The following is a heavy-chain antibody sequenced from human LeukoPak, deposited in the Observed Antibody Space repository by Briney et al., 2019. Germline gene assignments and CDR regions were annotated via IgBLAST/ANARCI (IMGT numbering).Heavy chain of an antibody. V-gene: IGHV3-21*04. J-gene: IGHJ4*02. CDR1: GFTFSSYS. Sequence: GGSLRLSCAASGFTFSSYSMNWVRQAPGKGLEWVSSISSSSSYIYYADSVKGRFTISRDNFQSTLFLQMNSLRADDTAVYYCARSPFYTSAPYYFDYWGQGTLVTVSS. CDR2: ISSSSSYI. D-gene: IGHD3-16*01. CDR3: ARSPFYTSAPYYFDY.